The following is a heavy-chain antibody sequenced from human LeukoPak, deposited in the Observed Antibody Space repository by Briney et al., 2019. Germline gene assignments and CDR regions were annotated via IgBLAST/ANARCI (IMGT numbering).Heavy chain of an antibody. CDR1: GFTFSAYA. Sequence: GGPLRLSCAASGFTFSAYAMSWVRQSPGRGLEWVSAISGSGDTTYHADSVKGRFTISRDNSKNTLYLQMNSLRAEDTAVYYCAKGTMVRGVRDYWGQGTLVTVSS. CDR2: ISGSGDTT. CDR3: AKGTMVRGVRDY. J-gene: IGHJ4*02. V-gene: IGHV3-23*01. D-gene: IGHD3-10*01.